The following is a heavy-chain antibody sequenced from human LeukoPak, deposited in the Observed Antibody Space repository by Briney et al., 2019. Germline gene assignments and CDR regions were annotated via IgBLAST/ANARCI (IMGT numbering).Heavy chain of an antibody. Sequence: SETLSLTCTVSGGSLSTGAYYWSWVRQHPGRGLEWIGYIYRSGNTYYNPSLKRRVSISIDTSENQFSLMLSSVTAADTAMYFCARYPEYGDYYFDYWGQGTLVTVSS. CDR2: IYRSGNT. D-gene: IGHD4-17*01. J-gene: IGHJ4*02. CDR1: GGSLSTGAYY. CDR3: ARYPEYGDYYFDY. V-gene: IGHV4-31*03.